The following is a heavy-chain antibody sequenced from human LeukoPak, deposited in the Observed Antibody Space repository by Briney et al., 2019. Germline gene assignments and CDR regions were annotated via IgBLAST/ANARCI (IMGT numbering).Heavy chain of an antibody. J-gene: IGHJ4*02. CDR3: ASHDSSGYYN. Sequence: PSETLSLTCSVSGGSISSYYWSWIRQPPGKGLEWIGYLSYSGSTNYSPSLKSRVTISLDTSKNQFSLKLISVPAADTAVYYCASHDSSGYYNWGQGMLVTVSS. D-gene: IGHD3-22*01. V-gene: IGHV4-59*01. CDR1: GGSISSYY. CDR2: LSYSGST.